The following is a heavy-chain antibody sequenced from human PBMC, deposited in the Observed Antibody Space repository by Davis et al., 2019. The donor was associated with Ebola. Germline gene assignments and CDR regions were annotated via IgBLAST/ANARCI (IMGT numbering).Heavy chain of an antibody. J-gene: IGHJ4*02. V-gene: IGHV1-46*01. CDR3: ASGSGSFDY. Sequence: ASVKVSCKASGYTFTSYYMHWVRQAPGQGLEWMGIINPSGGSTSYAQRFQGRVTMTTDTSTSTAYMELRSLTSDDTAVYYCASGSGSFDYWGQGTLVTVSS. D-gene: IGHD3-10*01. CDR2: INPSGGST. CDR1: GYTFTSYY.